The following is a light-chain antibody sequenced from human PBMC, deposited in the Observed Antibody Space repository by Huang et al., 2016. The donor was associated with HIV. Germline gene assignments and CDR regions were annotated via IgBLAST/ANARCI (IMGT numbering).Light chain of an antibody. CDR3: MQALQTPWT. V-gene: IGKV2-28*01. Sequence: DIVMTQSPLSLPVTPGEPASISCRSSQSLLHSNGYNYLDWYLQKRGQSPQLLIYLCSNRASGVPDRFSGSGSGTDFTLKISRVEAEDVGVYYCMQALQTPWTFGQGTKVEIK. CDR2: LCS. CDR1: QSLLHSNGYNY. J-gene: IGKJ1*01.